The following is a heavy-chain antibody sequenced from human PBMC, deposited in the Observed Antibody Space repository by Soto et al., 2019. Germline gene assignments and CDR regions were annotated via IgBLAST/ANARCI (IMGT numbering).Heavy chain of an antibody. Sequence: QVPLVQSGAEVKQPGSSVKVSCEASGGTFSRYSITWVRQAPGHGLEWIGRIIPIFGIASYAQKFQGRVTITADESTSTAYMELSSLRSDDTAVYYCAREDRDRETGLVPAAIDGMDVWGQGTTVTVSS. D-gene: IGHD2-2*01. CDR1: GGTFSRYS. V-gene: IGHV1-69*08. CDR3: AREDRDRETGLVPAAIDGMDV. J-gene: IGHJ6*02. CDR2: IIPIFGIA.